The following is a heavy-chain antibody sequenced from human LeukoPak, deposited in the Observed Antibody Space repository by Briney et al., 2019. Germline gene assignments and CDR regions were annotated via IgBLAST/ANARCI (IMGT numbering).Heavy chain of an antibody. V-gene: IGHV1-2*06. D-gene: IGHD1-26*01. Sequence: ASVKVSCKASGYTFTSYYMHWVRQAPGQGLEWLGRINPNSGGTNYAQKFQGRVTMTRDTSISTAYMELSRLRSDDTAVYYCARDLVGATGEGFDYWGQGTLVTVSS. CDR3: ARDLVGATGEGFDY. J-gene: IGHJ4*02. CDR1: GYTFTSYY. CDR2: INPNSGGT.